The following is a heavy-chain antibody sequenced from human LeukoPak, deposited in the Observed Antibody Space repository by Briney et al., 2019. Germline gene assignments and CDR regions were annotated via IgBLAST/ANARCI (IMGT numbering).Heavy chain of an antibody. V-gene: IGHV3-30*18. Sequence: GGSLRLSCAASGFTFSSYDMHWVRQAPGKGLEWVAVISYDGNDKHYADSVKGRFTISRDNSKNTLYLQMSSLRAEDTAVYYCAKEFNRGLPDYWGQGTLVTVPS. J-gene: IGHJ4*02. D-gene: IGHD2-21*01. CDR1: GFTFSSYD. CDR2: ISYDGNDK. CDR3: AKEFNRGLPDY.